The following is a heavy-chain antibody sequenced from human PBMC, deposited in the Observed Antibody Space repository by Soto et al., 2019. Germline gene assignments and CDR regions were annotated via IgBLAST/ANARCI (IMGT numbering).Heavy chain of an antibody. J-gene: IGHJ6*02. Sequence: GGSGKGSCKAPGFDFGSFGIQFLRQIRGRGLEWIGWIVVVSGSTNYARQFQGRVAISRDMSSSTAYLDLYDLKSDDTAVYFCSADHPHMAMGWPVWGQGTTVTVSS. V-gene: IGHV1-58*02. D-gene: IGHD1-26*01. CDR1: GFDFGSFG. CDR3: SADHPHMAMGWPV. CDR2: IVVVSGST.